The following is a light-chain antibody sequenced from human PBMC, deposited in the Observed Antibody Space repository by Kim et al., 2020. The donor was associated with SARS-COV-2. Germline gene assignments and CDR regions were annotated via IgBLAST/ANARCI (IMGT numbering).Light chain of an antibody. J-gene: IGKJ1*01. V-gene: IGKV1-5*03. CDR2: KAS. CDR1: QTISSW. CDR3: QQYNIYST. Sequence: DIQMTQSPSTLSASVGDRVTITCRASQTISSWLAWYQQKPGKAPKLLIYKASSLERGVPSRFSGGGSGTEFILTISSLQPDDFATYYCQQYNIYSTFGQGTKVDIK.